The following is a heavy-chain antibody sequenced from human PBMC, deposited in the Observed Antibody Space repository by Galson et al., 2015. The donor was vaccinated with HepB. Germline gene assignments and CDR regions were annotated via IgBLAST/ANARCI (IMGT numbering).Heavy chain of an antibody. CDR2: ISSYNHNT. CDR1: GYTFTSYG. V-gene: IGHV1-18*01. D-gene: IGHD4-11*01. CDR3: ARDSRLNRGDYRGGKNFDY. J-gene: IGHJ4*02. Sequence: SVKVSCKASGYTFTSYGINWVRQAPGQGLEWIGWISSYNHNTTYPQKVQGRVTMTTDKSTNTAYMELRSLRSDDTAVYYCARDSRLNRGDYRGGKNFDYWGQGTLVTVSS.